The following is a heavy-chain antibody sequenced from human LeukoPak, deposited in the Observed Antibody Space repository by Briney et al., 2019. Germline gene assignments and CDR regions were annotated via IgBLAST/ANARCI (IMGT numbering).Heavy chain of an antibody. CDR3: ARYSYGPHYYYYGMDV. Sequence: PGGSLRLSCAASGFTFSSYAMSWVRQAPGKGLEWVSAISGSGGSTYYADSVKGRFTISRDNSKNTLYLQMNSLRAEDTAVYYCARYSYGPHYYYYGMDVWGQGTTVTVSS. D-gene: IGHD5-18*01. CDR2: ISGSGGST. V-gene: IGHV3-23*01. CDR1: GFTFSSYA. J-gene: IGHJ6*02.